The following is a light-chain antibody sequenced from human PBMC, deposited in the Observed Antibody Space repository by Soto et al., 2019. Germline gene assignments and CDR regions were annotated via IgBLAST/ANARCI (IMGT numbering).Light chain of an antibody. CDR1: HGSGSS. CDR2: GAS. Sequence: GMTQSPTTLSVSPGVRVTITCRACHGSGSSLAWDQQKRGQGPNLLIYGASTRSTGIPVRFSGSGSGTDFTLTISSLEPEDFAVYYCQQHEIRPWMFGQGSNVDI. CDR3: QQHEIRPWM. J-gene: IGKJ1*01. V-gene: IGKV3-15*01.